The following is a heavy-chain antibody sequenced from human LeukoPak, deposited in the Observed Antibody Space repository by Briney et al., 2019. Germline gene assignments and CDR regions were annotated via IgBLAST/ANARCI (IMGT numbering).Heavy chain of an antibody. D-gene: IGHD3-10*01. CDR3: ARETPRAYYGLDV. CDR2: IYYSGST. J-gene: IGHJ6*02. CDR1: GGSISSYY. V-gene: IGHV4-59*01. Sequence: SETPSLTCTVSGGSISSYYWSWIRQPPGKGLEWIGYIYYSGSTNYNPSLKSRVTISVDTSKNQFSLKLSSVTAADTAVYYCARETPRAYYGLDVWGQGTTVTVSS.